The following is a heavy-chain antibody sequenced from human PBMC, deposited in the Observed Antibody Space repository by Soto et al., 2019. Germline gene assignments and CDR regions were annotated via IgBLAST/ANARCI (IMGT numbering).Heavy chain of an antibody. CDR3: AKVGGATIRNGMDV. CDR1: RFTFSSYT. J-gene: IGHJ6*02. Sequence: EVQLVESGGGLVQPGGSLRLSCAASRFTFSSYTMSWVRQAPGKGLEWISTIGGSAGGTYYADSVKGRFTISRDNSKSTLYLKMDSLRAEDTAVYYCAKVGGATIRNGMDVWGQGTTVTVSS. D-gene: IGHD3-16*01. CDR2: IGGSAGGT. V-gene: IGHV3-23*04.